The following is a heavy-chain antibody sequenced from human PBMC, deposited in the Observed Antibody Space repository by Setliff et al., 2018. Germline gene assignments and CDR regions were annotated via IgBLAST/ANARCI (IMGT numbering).Heavy chain of an antibody. CDR3: ARDLLYSGSYFGYYYGMDV. V-gene: IGHV1-2*04. J-gene: IGHJ6*02. CDR1: GYTFTGYY. Sequence: GASVKVSCKASGYTFTGYYMHWVRQAPGQGLEWMGWINPNSGGTNYAQKFQVWVTMTRDTSISTAYMELSRLRSDDTAVYYCARDLLYSGSYFGYYYGMDVWGQGTTVTAP. D-gene: IGHD1-26*01. CDR2: INPNSGGT.